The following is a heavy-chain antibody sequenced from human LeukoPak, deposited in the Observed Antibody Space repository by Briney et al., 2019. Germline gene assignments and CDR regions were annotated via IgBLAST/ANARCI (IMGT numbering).Heavy chain of an antibody. CDR2: IYSGGST. CDR1: GFTVSSNY. V-gene: IGHV3-66*01. D-gene: IGHD1-26*01. Sequence: QAGGSLRLSCAASGFTVSSNYMSWVRQAPGKGLEWVSVIYSGGSTYYADSVKDRFTISRDNSKNTLYLQMNSLRAEDTAVYYCARERDSGSSPPYCFDYWGQGTLVTVSS. J-gene: IGHJ4*02. CDR3: ARERDSGSSPPYCFDY.